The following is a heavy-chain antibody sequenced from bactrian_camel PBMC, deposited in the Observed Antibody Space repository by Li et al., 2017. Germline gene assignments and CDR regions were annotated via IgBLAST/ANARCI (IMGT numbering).Heavy chain of an antibody. J-gene: IGHJ4*01. Sequence: VQLVESGGGSVQAGGSLRFSCASSGSIYGTLCMGWARQTTEKGREGIASIDTTGRTTYADSVKGRFTISRDNAKNTLYLQMNSLKPEDTSTYSCKTHRCARLWLGLRGEGTQVTVS. D-gene: IGHD1*01. CDR2: IDTTGRTT. V-gene: IGHV3S40*01. CDR1: GSIYGTLC.